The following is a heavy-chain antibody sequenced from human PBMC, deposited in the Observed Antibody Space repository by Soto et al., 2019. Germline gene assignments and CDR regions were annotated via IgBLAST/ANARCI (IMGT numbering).Heavy chain of an antibody. CDR3: ARNYYDSSDRDYLDY. V-gene: IGHV1-2*02. Sequence: ASSEGPCKASGYTFTSYYIHWVRQAHGQGLEWMGWINPITGGTNYAPKFQGRVTMTRDTSITTAYMELSRLRSDDTAVYYCARNYYDSSDRDYLDYWGQGTPVTVSS. J-gene: IGHJ4*02. D-gene: IGHD3-22*01. CDR2: INPITGGT. CDR1: GYTFTSYY.